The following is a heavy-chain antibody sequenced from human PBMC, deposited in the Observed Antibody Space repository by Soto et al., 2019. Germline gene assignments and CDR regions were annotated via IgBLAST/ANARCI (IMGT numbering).Heavy chain of an antibody. CDR3: AKDALVDYYYYCMDV. CDR2: ISASGSVT. V-gene: IGHV3-23*01. D-gene: IGHD2-2*01. J-gene: IGHJ6*02. CDR1: GFTFSNYA. Sequence: GGSRRLSCAVSGFTFSNYAMNWVRQAPGKGLEWVSSISASGSVTYYADSVRGRFTISRDNSKNTLSLQMNSLRAEDTAVYYCAKDALVDYYYYCMDVWGQGTTVTVSS.